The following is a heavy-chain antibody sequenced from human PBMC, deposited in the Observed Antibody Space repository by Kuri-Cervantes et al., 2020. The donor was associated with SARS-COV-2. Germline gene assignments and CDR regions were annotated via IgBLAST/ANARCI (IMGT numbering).Heavy chain of an antibody. CDR1: GFTVSSNY. J-gene: IGHJ4*02. V-gene: IGHV3-53*05. CDR2: IYSGGST. CDR3: AYDSSAFHFDY. D-gene: IGHD3-22*01. Sequence: GESLKISCAASGFTVSSNYMSWVRQAPGKGLEWVSVIYSGGSTYYADSVKGRFTISRDNSKNTLYLQMNSLRAEDTAVYYCAYDSSAFHFDYWGQGTLVTVSS.